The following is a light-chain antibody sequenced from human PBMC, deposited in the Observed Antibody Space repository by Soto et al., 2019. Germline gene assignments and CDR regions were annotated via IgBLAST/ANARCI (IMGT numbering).Light chain of an antibody. CDR1: QNITNSF. J-gene: IGKJ1*01. V-gene: IGKV3-20*01. CDR2: GAS. CDR3: QHYDTSRT. Sequence: EIVLTQSPDTLSLSPGERATLSCRASQNITNSFLAWYQQKPGQAPRLLIYGASGRATGIPDRFSGSGSGTDFTLTISRLEPEDFAVYYCQHYDTSRTFGQGTKVDIK.